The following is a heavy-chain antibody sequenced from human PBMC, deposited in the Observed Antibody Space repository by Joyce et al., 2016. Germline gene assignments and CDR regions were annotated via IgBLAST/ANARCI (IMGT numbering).Heavy chain of an antibody. D-gene: IGHD4-17*01. CDR2: VHHRGTT. V-gene: IGHV4-4*02. CDR1: GDSITTNNW. Sequence: QVQLQESGPGLVRPSGSLSLTFAVSGDSITTNNWWSWVRQTPGKGLEWIGDVHHRGTTNSNPSHKSRVTISVEQSDNHFSLSLTSVTAADTAVYYCARRELYGDYAYFQRCGQSALVTVSS. CDR3: ARRELYGDYAYFQR. J-gene: IGHJ1*01.